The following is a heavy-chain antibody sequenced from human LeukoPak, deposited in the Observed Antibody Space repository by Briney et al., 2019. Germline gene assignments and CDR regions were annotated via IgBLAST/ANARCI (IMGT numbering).Heavy chain of an antibody. CDR3: VRVESDAYSD. V-gene: IGHV3-13*04. CDR1: GFTFSSFA. Sequence: PGGSLRLSCAASGFTFSSFAMHWVRQATGKGLEWVSGIGTAGDTYYPGSVKGRFTVSRENAKDSSYLQMNSLRAGDTAVYYCVRVESDAYSDWGQGTLVTVSS. D-gene: IGHD3-16*01. CDR2: IGTAGDT. J-gene: IGHJ4*02.